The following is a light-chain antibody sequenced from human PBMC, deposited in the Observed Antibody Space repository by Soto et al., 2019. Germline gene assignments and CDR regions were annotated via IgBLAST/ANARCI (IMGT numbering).Light chain of an antibody. V-gene: IGKV3-11*01. J-gene: IGKJ2*01. Sequence: EIVLTQSPATLSLSPGERATLSCRASQSVGGFLAWYQQKSGQAPRLLIYDTSKRVTGIPARFSGSGSGTDFTLTISSLEPEDFAVYHCQHRSNWPPMYTFGQGTNLQIK. CDR1: QSVGGF. CDR3: QHRSNWPPMYT. CDR2: DTS.